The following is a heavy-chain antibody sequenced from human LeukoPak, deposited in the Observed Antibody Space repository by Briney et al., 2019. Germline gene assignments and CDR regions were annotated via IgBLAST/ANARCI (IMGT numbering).Heavy chain of an antibody. CDR1: GGSISSYY. V-gene: IGHV4-59*01. CDR2: IYYSGST. CDR3: ARGLYSDYDNWFDP. Sequence: SETLSLTCTVSGGSISSYYWSWIRQPPGKGLEWIGYIYYSGSTNYNPSLKGRVTMSVDTFKNQSSLKLSSVTAADTAVYYCARGLYSDYDNWFDPWGQGTLVTVSS. J-gene: IGHJ5*02. D-gene: IGHD5-12*01.